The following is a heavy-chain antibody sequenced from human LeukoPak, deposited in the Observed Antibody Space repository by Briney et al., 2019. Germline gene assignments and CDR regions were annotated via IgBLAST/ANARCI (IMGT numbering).Heavy chain of an antibody. CDR1: SGSISSSSYY. V-gene: IGHV4-39*07. CDR2: IYYSGTT. Sequence: PSETLSLTCTVSSGSISSSSYYWGWIRQPPGKGLEWIGSIYYSGTTNYNPSLKSRVTISVDTSKNQFSLKLSSATAADTAVYYCARAPKYSSSWQYDYWGQGTLVTVSS. CDR3: ARAPKYSSSWQYDY. D-gene: IGHD6-13*01. J-gene: IGHJ4*02.